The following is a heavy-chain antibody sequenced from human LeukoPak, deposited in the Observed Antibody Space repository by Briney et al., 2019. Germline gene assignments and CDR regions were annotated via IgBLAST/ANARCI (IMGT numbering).Heavy chain of an antibody. Sequence: GGSLRLSCAASGFTFSSYSMNWVRQAPGKGLEWVAVISYDGSNKYYADSVKGRFTISRDNSKNTLYLQMNSLRAEDTAVYYCASPYYYDGSSYYHFFDHWGQGTLVTVSS. V-gene: IGHV3-30*04. CDR3: ASPYYYDGSSYYHFFDH. CDR2: ISYDGSNK. J-gene: IGHJ4*02. CDR1: GFTFSSYS. D-gene: IGHD3-22*01.